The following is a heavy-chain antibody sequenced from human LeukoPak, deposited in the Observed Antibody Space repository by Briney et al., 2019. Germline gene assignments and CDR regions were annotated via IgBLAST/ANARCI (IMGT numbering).Heavy chain of an antibody. J-gene: IGHJ4*02. CDR3: AKDLLSLWLIDY. CDR1: GFTFSSYA. Sequence: PGGSLRLSCAASGFTFSSYAMSWVRQAPGKGLEWVSAISGSGGSTYYADSVKGRFTVSRDNSKNTLYLQMNSLRAEDTAVYYCAKDLLSLWLIDYWGQGTLVTVSS. CDR2: ISGSGGST. V-gene: IGHV3-23*01. D-gene: IGHD2-21*01.